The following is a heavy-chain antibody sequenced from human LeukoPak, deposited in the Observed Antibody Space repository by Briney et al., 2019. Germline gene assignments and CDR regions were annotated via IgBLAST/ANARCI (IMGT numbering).Heavy chain of an antibody. V-gene: IGHV3-48*03. J-gene: IGHJ4*02. D-gene: IGHD2-8*01. CDR1: GFSFSSYE. Sequence: GGSLRLSCADSGFSFSSYEMNWVRQAPGKGLEWVSYISSSGSTINYADSVKGRFTISRDNAKKSLYLQMNSLRAEDTAVYYCARDYYWYDYWGQGTLVTVSS. CDR2: ISSSGSTI. CDR3: ARDYYWYDY.